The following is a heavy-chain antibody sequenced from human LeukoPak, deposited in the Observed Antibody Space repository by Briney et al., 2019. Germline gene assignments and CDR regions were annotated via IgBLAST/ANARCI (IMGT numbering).Heavy chain of an antibody. J-gene: IGHJ3*02. CDR3: ASALGNYGDYEDAFDI. Sequence: ASVKVSCKASGYTFTSYDINWVRQATGQGLAWMGWMNPNSGNTGYAQKFQGRVTMTRNTSISTAYMELSSLRSEDTAVYYCASALGNYGDYEDAFDIWGQGTMVTVSS. D-gene: IGHD4-17*01. V-gene: IGHV1-8*01. CDR1: GYTFTSYD. CDR2: MNPNSGNT.